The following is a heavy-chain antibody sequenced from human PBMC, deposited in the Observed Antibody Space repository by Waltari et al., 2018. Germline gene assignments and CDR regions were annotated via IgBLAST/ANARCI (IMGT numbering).Heavy chain of an antibody. J-gene: IGHJ4*02. V-gene: IGHV3-21*01. CDR1: GFTFSSYS. CDR2: ISSSSGYI. CDR3: ARGRITFGSRSEYYFDY. D-gene: IGHD3-16*01. Sequence: EVQLVESGGGLVKPGGSLRLSCAASGFTFSSYSMNWVRQAPGKGLEWVSSISSSSGYIYYADSVKGRFTISRDNAKNSLYLQMNSLRAEDTAVYYCARGRITFGSRSEYYFDYWGQGTLVTVSS.